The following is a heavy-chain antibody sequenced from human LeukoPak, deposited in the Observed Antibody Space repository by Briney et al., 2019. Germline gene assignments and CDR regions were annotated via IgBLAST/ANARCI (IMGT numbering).Heavy chain of an antibody. Sequence: GGSLRLSCATSGFTFTTFWMHWVRQAPGKGLEWVAFIRSDGSNKYYADSVKGRFTISRDNSKNTLYLQMNSLRAEDTALYYCAKVGKTENYYGSGRFSYYYYMYVWGKGATVTISS. V-gene: IGHV3-30*02. CDR1: GFTFTTFW. J-gene: IGHJ6*03. D-gene: IGHD3-10*01. CDR3: AKVGKTENYYGSGRFSYYYYMYV. CDR2: IRSDGSNK.